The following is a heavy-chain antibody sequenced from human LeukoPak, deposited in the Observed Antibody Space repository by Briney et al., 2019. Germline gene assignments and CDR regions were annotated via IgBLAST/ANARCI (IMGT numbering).Heavy chain of an antibody. Sequence: SETLSLTCTVPGGSISSYYWSWIRQPPGKGLEWIGYISYSGRTNYNPSLKSRVTTSVDTSKNQFSLKLSSVTAADTAVYYCARGSDYFDYWGQGTLVTVSS. V-gene: IGHV4-59*08. J-gene: IGHJ4*02. CDR1: GGSISSYY. CDR2: ISYSGRT. CDR3: ARGSDYFDY.